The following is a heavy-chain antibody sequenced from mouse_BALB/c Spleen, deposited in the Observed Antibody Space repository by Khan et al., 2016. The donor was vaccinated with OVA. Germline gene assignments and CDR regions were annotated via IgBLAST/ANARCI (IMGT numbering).Heavy chain of an antibody. CDR3: ARQGAYGIRYGWFAY. V-gene: IGHV1-77*01. CDR2: IYPGTGYT. D-gene: IGHD1-1*01. Sequence: QVQLKESGAELARPGASVKLSCKASGYTFTDYYINWVKQRTGQDLEWIGEIYPGTGYTYYNEKFKAKATLTADKSSSTAYMQLSNLTSEDSAVYFCARQGAYGIRYGWFAYWGQGTLVTVSA. CDR1: GYTFTDYY. J-gene: IGHJ3*01.